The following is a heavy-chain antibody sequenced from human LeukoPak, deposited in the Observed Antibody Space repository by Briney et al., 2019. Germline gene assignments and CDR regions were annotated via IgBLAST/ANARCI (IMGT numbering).Heavy chain of an antibody. D-gene: IGHD3-16*01. CDR3: AKIGGVEMGTNWFDP. CDR1: GFTVSSNY. CDR2: ISGSGGST. Sequence: GGSLRLSCAASGFTVSSNYMSWVRQAPGKGLEWVSAISGSGGSTYYADSVKGRFTISRDNSKNTLYLQMNSLRAEDTAVYYCAKIGGVEMGTNWFDPWGQGTLVTVSS. V-gene: IGHV3-23*01. J-gene: IGHJ5*02.